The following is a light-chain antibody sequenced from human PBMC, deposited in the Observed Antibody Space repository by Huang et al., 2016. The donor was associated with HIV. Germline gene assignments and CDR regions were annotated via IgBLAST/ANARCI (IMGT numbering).Light chain of an antibody. V-gene: IGKV3-11*01. Sequence: EILLTQSPATLSLSPGERATLSCRASQDINTYLVWYQQKPGRAPRLLIYDASTRATDIPARFSGSGSGTDFTLTISNLQPEDFAIYFCQQRSNWPPFTFGPGTKLDIK. CDR3: QQRSNWPPFT. CDR1: QDINTY. CDR2: DAS. J-gene: IGKJ3*01.